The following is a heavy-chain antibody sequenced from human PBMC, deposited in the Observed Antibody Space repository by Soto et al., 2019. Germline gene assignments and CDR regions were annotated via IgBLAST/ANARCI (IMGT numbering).Heavy chain of an antibody. D-gene: IGHD6-6*01. V-gene: IGHV3-21*01. CDR1: GFTFSSYS. CDR2: ISSSSSYI. CDR3: ARKLQLRYYFDY. Sequence: GGXLRLSCAASGFTFSSYSMNWVRQAPGKGLEWVSSISSSSSYIYYADSVKGRFTISRDNAKNSLYLQMNSLRAEDTAVYYCARKLQLRYYFDYWGQGTLVTVSS. J-gene: IGHJ4*02.